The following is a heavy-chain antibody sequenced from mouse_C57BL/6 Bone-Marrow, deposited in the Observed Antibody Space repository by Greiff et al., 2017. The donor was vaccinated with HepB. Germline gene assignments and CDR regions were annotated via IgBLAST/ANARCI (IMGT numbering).Heavy chain of an antibody. D-gene: IGHD2-5*01. Sequence: QVQLQQPGAELVKPGASVKMSCKASGYTFTSYWITWVKQRPGQGLEWIGDIYPGSGSTNYNEKFKSKATLTVDTSSSTAYMQLSSLTSEDSAVYYCARRGSNYFYYAMDYWGQGTSVTVSS. CDR2: IYPGSGST. CDR1: GYTFTSYW. V-gene: IGHV1-55*01. J-gene: IGHJ4*01. CDR3: ARRGSNYFYYAMDY.